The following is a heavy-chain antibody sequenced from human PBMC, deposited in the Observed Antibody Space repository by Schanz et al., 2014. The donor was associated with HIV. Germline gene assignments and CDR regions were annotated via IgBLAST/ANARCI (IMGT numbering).Heavy chain of an antibody. D-gene: IGHD3-16*01. V-gene: IGHV3-33*08. CDR3: AIRTPMISFGAFDI. Sequence: VLLVESGGGFVQPGGSLRLSCAASGFTFTDNYMSWIRQAPGKGLEWVAVIWNDGSNTFYADSVKGRFTISRDNSKKMLFLQMNRLRAEDTAVYYCAIRTPMISFGAFDIWGRGTMVTVSS. CDR2: IWNDGSNT. CDR1: GFTFTDNY. J-gene: IGHJ3*02.